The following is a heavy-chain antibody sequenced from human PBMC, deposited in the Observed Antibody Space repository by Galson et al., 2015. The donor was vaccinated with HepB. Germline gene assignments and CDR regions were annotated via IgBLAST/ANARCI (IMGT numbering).Heavy chain of an antibody. V-gene: IGHV4-59*01. CDR3: ARDKRWFDP. CDR2: IYYSGST. CDR1: GGSISSYY. Sequence: SETLSLTCTVSGGSISSYYWSWIRQPPGKGLEWIGYIYYSGSTNYNPSLKSRVTISVDTSKNQFSLKLSSVTAADTAVYYCARDKRWFDPWGQGTLVTVSS. J-gene: IGHJ5*02.